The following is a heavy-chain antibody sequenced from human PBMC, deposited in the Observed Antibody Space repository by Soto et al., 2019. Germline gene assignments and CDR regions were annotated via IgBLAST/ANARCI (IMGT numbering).Heavy chain of an antibody. J-gene: IGHJ6*02. CDR3: ARDRVSSSSHYYYGMDV. Sequence: ASVKVSCKASGYTFTCYYMDWVRQAPGQGLEWMGIINPSGGSTSYAQKFQGRVTMTRDTSTSTVYMELSSLRSEDTAVYYCARDRVSSSSHYYYGMDVWGQGTTVTVSS. CDR1: GYTFTCYY. CDR2: INPSGGST. D-gene: IGHD6-6*01. V-gene: IGHV1-46*01.